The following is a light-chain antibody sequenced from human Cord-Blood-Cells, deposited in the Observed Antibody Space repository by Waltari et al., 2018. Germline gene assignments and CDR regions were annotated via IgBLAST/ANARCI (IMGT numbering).Light chain of an antibody. J-gene: IGKJ4*01. CDR3: QQYGSSPPLT. CDR2: GAS. V-gene: IGKV3-20*01. CDR1: QSVSSSY. Sequence: LVLTQSPGTMSLSPVERAYLSCRASQSVSSSYLAWYQQKPGQAPRLLIYGASSRATGIPDRFSGSGSGTDFTLTISRLEPEDFAVYYCQQYGSSPPLTFGGGTKVEIK.